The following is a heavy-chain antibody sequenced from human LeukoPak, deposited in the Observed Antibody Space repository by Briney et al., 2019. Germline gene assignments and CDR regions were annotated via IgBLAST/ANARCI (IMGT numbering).Heavy chain of an antibody. D-gene: IGHD3-22*01. Sequence: SVNVSLMASGCTFSSYAISWVRPAPGQGLEWMGRIIPILGIANYAQKFQGRVTITADKSTSTAYMELSSLRSEDTAVYYCARVYYDSSGYAFDIWGQGTMVSVSS. CDR3: ARVYYDSSGYAFDI. CDR1: GCTFSSYA. V-gene: IGHV1-69*04. J-gene: IGHJ3*02. CDR2: IIPILGIA.